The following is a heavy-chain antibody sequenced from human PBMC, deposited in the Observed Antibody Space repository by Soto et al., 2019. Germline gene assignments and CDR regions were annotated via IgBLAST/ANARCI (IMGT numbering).Heavy chain of an antibody. CDR2: IYHSGST. J-gene: IGHJ4*02. V-gene: IGHV4-30-2*01. D-gene: IGHD3-22*01. CDR3: ARRTGKWLDFDY. Sequence: SETLSLTCAVSGGSISSGGYSWSWIRQPPGKGLEWIGYIYHSGSTYYNPSLKSRVTISVDRSKNQFSLKLSSVTAADTAVYYCARRTGKWLDFDYWGKGTLVTV. CDR1: GGSISSGGYS.